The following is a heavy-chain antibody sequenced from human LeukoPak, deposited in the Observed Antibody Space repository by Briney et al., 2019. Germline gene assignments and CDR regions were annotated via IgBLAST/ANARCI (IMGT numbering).Heavy chain of an antibody. CDR1: GFAFSHYW. Sequence: GGSLRLSCAASGFAFSHYWMTWVRQAPGKGLEWVSSMSSSGGSTYYADSVKGRFTFSRDNPKNTLYLQMNSLRAEDTAVYYCAKSSYYDTSGFYREYYFDYWGQGTLVTVSS. CDR2: MSSSGGST. J-gene: IGHJ4*02. D-gene: IGHD3-22*01. V-gene: IGHV3-23*01. CDR3: AKSSYYDTSGFYREYYFDY.